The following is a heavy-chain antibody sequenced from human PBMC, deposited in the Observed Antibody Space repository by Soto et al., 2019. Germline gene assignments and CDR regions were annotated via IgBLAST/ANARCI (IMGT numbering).Heavy chain of an antibody. CDR3: AKDGTLTITIFGVVTSTYYYYGMDV. CDR1: GFTFSSYA. D-gene: IGHD3-3*01. Sequence: GGSLRLSCAASGFTFSSYAMSWVRQAPGKGLEWVSAISGSGGSTYYADSVKGRFTISRDNSKNTRYLQMNSLRAEDTAVYYCAKDGTLTITIFGVVTSTYYYYGMDVWGQGTTVTVSS. CDR2: ISGSGGST. J-gene: IGHJ6*02. V-gene: IGHV3-23*01.